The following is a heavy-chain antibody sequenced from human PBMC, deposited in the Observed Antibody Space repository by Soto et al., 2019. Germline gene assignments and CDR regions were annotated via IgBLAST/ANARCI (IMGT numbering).Heavy chain of an antibody. CDR3: AKGRYGCGYSYGSLDY. J-gene: IGHJ4*02. V-gene: IGHV3-9*01. CDR2: ISWNSGSI. Sequence: EVQLVESGGGLVQPGRSLRLSCAASGFTFDDYAMHWVRQAPGKGLEWVSGISWNSGSIGYADSVKGRFTISRDNAKNSLYLQMNSLRAEDTALYYCAKGRYGCGYSYGSLDYWGQGTLVTVSS. D-gene: IGHD5-18*01. CDR1: GFTFDDYA.